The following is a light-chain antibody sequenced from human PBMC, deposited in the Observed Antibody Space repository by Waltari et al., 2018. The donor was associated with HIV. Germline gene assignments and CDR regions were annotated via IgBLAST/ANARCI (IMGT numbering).Light chain of an antibody. Sequence: SYDLTQPPSVSVSQGQTASITCSGDKLGDKYASWYQQKAGQSPVLVIFQDRQRPSGTPDRFSGSNAGNTATLTISGTQAMDEADYYCQAWDSNTAHVLFGGGTKVTVL. CDR3: QAWDSNTAHVL. CDR1: KLGDKY. V-gene: IGLV3-1*01. J-gene: IGLJ2*01. CDR2: QDR.